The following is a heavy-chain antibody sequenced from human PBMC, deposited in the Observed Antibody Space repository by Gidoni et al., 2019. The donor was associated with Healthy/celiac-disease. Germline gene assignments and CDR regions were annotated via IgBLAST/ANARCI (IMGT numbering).Heavy chain of an antibody. CDR2: INHSGST. V-gene: IGHV4-34*01. CDR3: ARVGDETLDEPYGSGSSLVDY. J-gene: IGHJ4*02. CDR1: GGSFSGYS. Sequence: QVQLQQWGAGLLKPSETLSLTCAVYGGSFSGYSWSWIRPPPGKGLEWIGEINHSGSTNYNPSLKSRVTISVDTSKNQFSLKLSSVTAADTAVYYCARVGDETLDEPYGSGSSLVDYWGQGTLVTVSS. D-gene: IGHD3-10*01.